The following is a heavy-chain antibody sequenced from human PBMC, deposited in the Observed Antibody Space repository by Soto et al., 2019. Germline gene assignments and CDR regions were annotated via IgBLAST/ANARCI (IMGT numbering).Heavy chain of an antibody. Sequence: SETLSLTCTVSGASLSSGSYYWSWIRQPPGKGLEWIGYLYYTGTTKYNPSLESRVTISADTSKNQLSLNLTSVTAADTAVYYCARISYWVKDYWGQGALVTVSS. CDR2: LYYTGTT. CDR1: GASLSSGSYY. V-gene: IGHV4-61*01. CDR3: ARISYWVKDY. D-gene: IGHD2-8*02. J-gene: IGHJ4*02.